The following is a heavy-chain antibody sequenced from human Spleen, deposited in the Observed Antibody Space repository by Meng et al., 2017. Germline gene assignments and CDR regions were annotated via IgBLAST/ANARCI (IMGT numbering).Heavy chain of an antibody. V-gene: IGHV3-30*15. Sequence: QVQLVESGGDVVQPGRYLRLSCAASGFTFRNYAMHWVRQSPGKGLEWVAIITYDGSNQYYADSVKGRFTISRDNFKNTLYLQMSNLRIEDTGTYYCARDARYLWFPDYWGQGSLVTVSS. J-gene: IGHJ4*02. CDR3: ARDARYLWFPDY. CDR2: ITYDGSNQ. D-gene: IGHD3-10*01. CDR1: GFTFRNYA.